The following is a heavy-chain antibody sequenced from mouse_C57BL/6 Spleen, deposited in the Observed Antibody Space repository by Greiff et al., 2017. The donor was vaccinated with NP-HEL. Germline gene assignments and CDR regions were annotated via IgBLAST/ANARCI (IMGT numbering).Heavy chain of an antibody. CDR1: GYSFTDYN. J-gene: IGHJ4*01. V-gene: IGHV1-39*01. Sequence: VQLQQSGPELVKPRASVKISCKASGYSFTDYNMNWVKQSNGKSLEWIGVINPNYGTTSYNQKFKGKATLTVDQSSSTAYMQLNSLTSEDSAVYYCASPSYDYGSSYSSYYAMDYWGQGTSVTVSS. CDR2: INPNYGTT. D-gene: IGHD1-1*01. CDR3: ASPSYDYGSSYSSYYAMDY.